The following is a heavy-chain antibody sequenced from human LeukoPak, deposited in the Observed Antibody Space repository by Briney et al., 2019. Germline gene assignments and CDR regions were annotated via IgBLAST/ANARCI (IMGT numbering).Heavy chain of an antibody. J-gene: IGHJ6*02. CDR2: ISYDGSNK. CDR3: AKDTSAGVVVAALIHYYYYGMDV. Sequence: GRSLRLSCAASGFTFSSYGMHRVRQAPGKGLEWVAVISYDGSNKYYADSVKGRFTISRDNSKNTLYLQMNSLRAEDTAVYYCAKDTSAGVVVAALIHYYYYGMDVWGQGTTVTVSS. D-gene: IGHD2-15*01. V-gene: IGHV3-30*18. CDR1: GFTFSSYG.